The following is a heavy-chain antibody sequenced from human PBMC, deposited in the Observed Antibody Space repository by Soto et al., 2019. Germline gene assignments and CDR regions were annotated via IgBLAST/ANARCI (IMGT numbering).Heavy chain of an antibody. Sequence: GGSLRLSCAASGFTVSSNYMSWVRQAPGKGLEWVSVIYSGGRTQYADSVKGRFTISRDNSKNTLYLQMNSLRAEDTAVYYCARDWGWERYFIGWGQGTLVTVSS. CDR1: GFTVSSNY. J-gene: IGHJ4*02. D-gene: IGHD3-9*01. CDR2: IYSGGRT. CDR3: ARDWGWERYFIG. V-gene: IGHV3-66*01.